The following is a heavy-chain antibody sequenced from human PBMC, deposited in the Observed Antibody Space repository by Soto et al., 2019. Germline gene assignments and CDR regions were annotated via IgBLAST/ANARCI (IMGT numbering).Heavy chain of an antibody. CDR1: GFTFTSSA. J-gene: IGHJ6*02. CDR3: AADKGNYDFRSDTPLYYYGMDV. D-gene: IGHD3-3*01. CDR2: IVVGSGNT. V-gene: IGHV1-58*01. Sequence: QMQLVQSGPEVKKPGTSVKVSCKASGFTFTSSAVQWVRQARGQRLEWIGWIVVGSGNTNYAQKFQERVTITRDMSKGTTYMELSSLRPEDTAVYYCAADKGNYDFRSDTPLYYYGMDVWGQGTTVTVSS.